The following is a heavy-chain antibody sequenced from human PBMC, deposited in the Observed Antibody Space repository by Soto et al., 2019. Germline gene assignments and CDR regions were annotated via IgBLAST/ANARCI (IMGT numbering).Heavy chain of an antibody. CDR2: IIPIFGTA. V-gene: IGHV1-69*01. J-gene: IGHJ6*02. D-gene: IGHD4-4*01. CDR1: GGTFSSYA. CDR3: ARQITTPTRYYYYGMDV. Sequence: QVQLVQSGAEVKKPGSSVKVSCKASGGTFSSYAISWVRQAPGQGLEWMGGIIPIFGTANYAQKFQGRVTITADESTSTAYMELSSLRSEDTAVSYCARQITTPTRYYYYGMDVWGQGTTVTVSS.